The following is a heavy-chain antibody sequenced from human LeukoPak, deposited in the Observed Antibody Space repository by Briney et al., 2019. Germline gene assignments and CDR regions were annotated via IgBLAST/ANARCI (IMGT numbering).Heavy chain of an antibody. CDR1: GYTFTGYY. CDR3: ARVLITSANWFDP. CDR2: IIPNFGTP. J-gene: IGHJ5*02. Sequence: GASVKVSCEASGYTFTGYYMHWVRQAPGQGLEWMGGIIPNFGTPNYAQKFQGRVTITADKSTSTAYMELSSLRSEDTAVYYCARVLITSANWFDPWGQGTLVTVSS. V-gene: IGHV1-69*06. D-gene: IGHD1-14*01.